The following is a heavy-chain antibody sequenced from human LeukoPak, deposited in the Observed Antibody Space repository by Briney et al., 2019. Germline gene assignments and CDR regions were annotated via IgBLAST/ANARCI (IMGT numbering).Heavy chain of an antibody. CDR3: ARRRRSGYYSI. D-gene: IGHD3-22*01. J-gene: IGHJ4*02. V-gene: IGHV4-34*01. Sequence: SETLSLTCAVYGGSFSAYYWNWIRQPPGKGLEWIGEINHSGSINYNPSLKSRVTISIQTSKNQFSLKLSSVTAADTAVYYCARRRRSGYYSIWGQGTLVTISS. CDR1: GGSFSAYY. CDR2: INHSGSI.